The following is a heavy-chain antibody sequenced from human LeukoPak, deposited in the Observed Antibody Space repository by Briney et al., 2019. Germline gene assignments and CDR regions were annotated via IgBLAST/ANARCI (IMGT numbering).Heavy chain of an antibody. J-gene: IGHJ4*02. CDR1: GFSITSYY. CDR2: IHYSGST. D-gene: IGHD1-26*01. CDR3: ARDIREVGATHYFDY. V-gene: IGHV4-59*01. Sequence: SETLSLTCTVSGFSITSYYWGWIRQPPGKGLEWIGLIHYSGSTTYNPSLKSRVTMSVDTSKNQFSLQLRSVTAADTALYYCARDIREVGATHYFDYWGQGTLVTVTS.